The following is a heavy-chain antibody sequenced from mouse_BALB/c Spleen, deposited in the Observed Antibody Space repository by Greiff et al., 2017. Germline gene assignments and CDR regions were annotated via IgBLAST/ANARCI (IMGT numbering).Heavy chain of an antibody. CDR2: ISYSGST. V-gene: IGHV3-2*02. CDR3: AREPHYYGSSPFAY. J-gene: IGHJ3*01. Sequence: EVQLVESGPGLVKPSQSLSLTCTVTGYSITSDYAWNWIRQFPGNKLEWMGYISYSGSTSYNPSLKSRISITRDTSKNQFFLQLNSVTTEDTATYYCAREPHYYGSSPFAYWGQGTLVTVSA. D-gene: IGHD1-1*01. CDR1: GYSITSDYA.